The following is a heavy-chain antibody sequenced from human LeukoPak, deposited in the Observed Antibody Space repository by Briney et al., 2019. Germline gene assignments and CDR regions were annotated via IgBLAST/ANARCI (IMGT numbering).Heavy chain of an antibody. CDR3: ARLASSSWPLYYYYGMDV. D-gene: IGHD6-13*01. J-gene: IGHJ6*02. CDR2: MNPNNGNT. CDR1: GYTFTSYD. Sequence: ASVKVSCKVSGYTFTSYDINWVRQATGQGLEWMGWMNPNNGNTGYAQKFQGRVTMTRSTSTSTAYMELSSLRSEDTAVYYCARLASSSWPLYYYYGMDVWGQGTTVTVSS. V-gene: IGHV1-8*01.